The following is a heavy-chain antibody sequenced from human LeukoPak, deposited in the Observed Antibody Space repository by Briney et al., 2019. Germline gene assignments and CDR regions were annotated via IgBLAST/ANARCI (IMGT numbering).Heavy chain of an antibody. D-gene: IGHD1-7*01. CDR1: GGSFSGYY. J-gene: IGHJ4*02. CDR2: INNRRST. Sequence: PWETPSLTCAVYGGSFSGYYWSWIRQPPGKGLEWSGEINNRRSTNYNPSLKSRATISVDTSKNQFSLKLSSVTAADTAVYYCAKYWNWNYNYWGPGTLVTVSS. CDR3: AKYWNWNYNY. V-gene: IGHV4-34*01.